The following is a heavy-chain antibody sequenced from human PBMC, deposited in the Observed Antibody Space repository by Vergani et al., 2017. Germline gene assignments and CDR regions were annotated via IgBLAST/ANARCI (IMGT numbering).Heavy chain of an antibody. CDR1: GYTFTGYY. D-gene: IGHD1-14*01. Sequence: QVQLVQSGAEVKKPGASVKVSCKASGYTFTGYYMHWVRQAPGQGLEWMGWINPNSGGKNYAQKFQGRVTMTRDTSISTAYMELSRLRSDDTAVYYCASSNWNHVRPIYAFDIWGQGTMVTVSS. CDR3: ASSNWNHVRPIYAFDI. V-gene: IGHV1-2*02. J-gene: IGHJ3*02. CDR2: INPNSGGK.